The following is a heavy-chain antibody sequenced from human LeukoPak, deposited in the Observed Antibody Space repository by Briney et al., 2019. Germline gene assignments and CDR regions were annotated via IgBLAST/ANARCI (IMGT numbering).Heavy chain of an antibody. CDR3: ARVLGSWSNHAFDI. CDR2: IYYSGNT. D-gene: IGHD6-13*01. Sequence: SETLSLTCTVSGGSIRSYYWSWIRQPPGKGLEWIGYIYYSGNTNYNPSLKSRVTISVDTSKNQFSLKLSSLTAADTAVYSCARVLGSWSNHAFDIWGQGTMVTVSS. J-gene: IGHJ3*02. CDR1: GGSIRSYY. V-gene: IGHV4-59*01.